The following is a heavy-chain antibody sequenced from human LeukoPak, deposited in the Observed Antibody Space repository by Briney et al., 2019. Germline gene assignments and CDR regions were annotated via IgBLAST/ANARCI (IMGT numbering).Heavy chain of an antibody. CDR1: GFTFSRYS. D-gene: IGHD6-19*01. Sequence: GGSLRLSCAASGFTFSRYSMNWVRQAPGKGLEWVSSIISSSSPIYYADSVKGRFTISRDNAKNSLYLQMNSLRAEDTAMYYCARKTYSSGCFDYWGQGTLVTVSS. J-gene: IGHJ4*02. CDR2: IISSSSPI. CDR3: ARKTYSSGCFDY. V-gene: IGHV3-21*04.